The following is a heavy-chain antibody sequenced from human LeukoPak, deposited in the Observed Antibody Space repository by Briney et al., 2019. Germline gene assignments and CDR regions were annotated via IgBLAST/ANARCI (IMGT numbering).Heavy chain of an antibody. D-gene: IGHD6-6*01. V-gene: IGHV3-30*04. CDR2: ISYDGSNK. CDR3: AKDYGWKAARPHFDY. CDR1: GFTFSSYA. Sequence: GGSLRLSCAASGFTFSSYAMHWVRQAPGKGLEWVAVISYDGSNKYYADSVKGRFTISRDNSKNTLYLQMNSLRAEDTAVYYCAKDYGWKAARPHFDYWGQGTLVTVSS. J-gene: IGHJ4*02.